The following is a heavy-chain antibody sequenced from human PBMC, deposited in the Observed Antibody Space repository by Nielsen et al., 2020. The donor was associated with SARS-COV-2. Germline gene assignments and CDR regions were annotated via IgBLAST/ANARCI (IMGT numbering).Heavy chain of an antibody. V-gene: IGHV3-21*01. CDR1: RFTFSSYN. D-gene: IGHD2-15*01. CDR3: ARGRAVVVVAAGSVYFDY. Sequence: GGSLRLSCAASRFTFSSYNMNWVRQAPGKGLEWVSSISSSSSYIYYADSVKGRFTISRDNAKNSLYLQMNSLRAEDTAVYYCARGRAVVVVAAGSVYFDYWGQGTLVTVSS. CDR2: ISSSSSYI. J-gene: IGHJ4*02.